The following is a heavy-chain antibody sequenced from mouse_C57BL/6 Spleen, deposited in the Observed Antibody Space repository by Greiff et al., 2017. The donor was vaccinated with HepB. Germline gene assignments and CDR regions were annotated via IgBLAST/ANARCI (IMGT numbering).Heavy chain of an antibody. CDR2: IYPGSGNT. Sequence: QVQLQQPGAELVKPGASVKMSCKASGYTFTSYWITWVKQRPGQGLEWIGDIYPGSGNTNYNEKFKSKATLTVDTSSSTAYMQLSSLTSEDSAVYYCARSGIYDGYYSAMDYWGQGTSVTVSS. CDR3: ARSGIYDGYYSAMDY. J-gene: IGHJ4*01. CDR1: GYTFTSYW. D-gene: IGHD2-3*01. V-gene: IGHV1-55*01.